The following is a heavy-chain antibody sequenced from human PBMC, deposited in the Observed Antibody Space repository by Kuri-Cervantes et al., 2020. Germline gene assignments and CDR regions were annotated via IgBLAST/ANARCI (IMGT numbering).Heavy chain of an antibody. CDR3: ARDFYVDWFDP. CDR2: IFHSGST. J-gene: IGHJ5*02. D-gene: IGHD3-16*01. CDR1: GDSISSGNW. V-gene: IGHV4-4*02. Sequence: SETLSLTCAVFGDSISSGNWWSWVRQSPEKGLEWIGEIFHSGSTNYNPSLKSRATISVDTSRNQFSLKLSSVTAADTAVYYCARDFYVDWFDPWGQGTLVTVSS.